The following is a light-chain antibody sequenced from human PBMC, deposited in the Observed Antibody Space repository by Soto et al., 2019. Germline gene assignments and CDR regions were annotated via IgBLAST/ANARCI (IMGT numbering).Light chain of an antibody. CDR3: QKYNSAPRT. CDR1: QGISNY. Sequence: DIQMTQSPSSLSASVGDRATITCRASQGISNYLAWYQQKPGKVPKLLIYAASTLESGVPSRFSGSGSGTDFTLTIRSLQPEDVAAYYCQKYNSAPRTFGQGTRVEIK. CDR2: AAS. V-gene: IGKV1-27*01. J-gene: IGKJ1*01.